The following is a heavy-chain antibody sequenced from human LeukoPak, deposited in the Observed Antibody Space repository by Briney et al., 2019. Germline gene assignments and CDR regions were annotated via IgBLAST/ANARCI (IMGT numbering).Heavy chain of an antibody. CDR2: IIPILGIA. V-gene: IGHV1-69*04. CDR1: GGTFSSYA. CDR3: ARAYTRPYYDFWSGYDYFDY. D-gene: IGHD3-3*01. Sequence: SVKVSCKASGGTFSSYAISWVRQAPGQGPEWMGRIIPILGIANYAQKFQGRVTITADKSTSTAYMELSSLRSEDTAVYYCARAYTRPYYDFWSGYDYFDYWGQGTLVTVSP. J-gene: IGHJ4*02.